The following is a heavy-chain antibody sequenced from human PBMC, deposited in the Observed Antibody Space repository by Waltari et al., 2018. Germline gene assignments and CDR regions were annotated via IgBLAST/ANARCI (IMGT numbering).Heavy chain of an antibody. CDR3: ARDRVDSSGYAPYYYYGMDV. J-gene: IGHJ6*02. V-gene: IGHV1-69*08. D-gene: IGHD3-22*01. CDR1: GGTFSSYT. CDR2: IIPILGIA. Sequence: QVQLVQSGAEVKKPGSSVKVSCKASGGTFSSYTISWVGQAPGQGLEWMGRIIPILGIANYAQKFQGRVTITADKSTSTAYMELSSLRSEDTAVYYCARDRVDSSGYAPYYYYGMDVWGQGTTVTVSS.